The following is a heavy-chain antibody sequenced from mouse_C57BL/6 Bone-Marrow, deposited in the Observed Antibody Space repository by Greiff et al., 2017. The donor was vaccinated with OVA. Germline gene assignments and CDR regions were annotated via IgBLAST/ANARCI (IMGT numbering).Heavy chain of an antibody. D-gene: IGHD4-1*01. V-gene: IGHV3-6*01. Sequence: EVQLQESGPGLVKPSQSLSLTCSVTGYSITSGYYWNWIRQLPGNKLEWMGYISYDGSNNYNPSLKNRISITRDTSKNQFFLKLNSVTTEDTATYYCARGLGRTPYWGQGTTLTVSS. CDR3: ARGLGRTPY. CDR2: ISYDGSN. CDR1: GYSITSGYY. J-gene: IGHJ2*01.